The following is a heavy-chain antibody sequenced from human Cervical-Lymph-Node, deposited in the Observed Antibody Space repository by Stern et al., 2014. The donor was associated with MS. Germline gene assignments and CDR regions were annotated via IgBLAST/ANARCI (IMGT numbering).Heavy chain of an antibody. J-gene: IGHJ6*02. CDR1: GYTFTSYW. V-gene: IGHV5-51*01. Sequence: VQLVQSGAAVRKPGDSLKISCEGSGYTFTSYWIGWVRQMPGKGLEWMGIIYPGDSDTRYGPSFQGQVTISVDKSIDTAYLQWSSLKASDNAKYYCATAAGDGGCSYWDDYGMDVWGQGTTVIVSS. D-gene: IGHD5-18*01. CDR3: ATAAGDGGCSYWDDYGMDV. CDR2: IYPGDSDT.